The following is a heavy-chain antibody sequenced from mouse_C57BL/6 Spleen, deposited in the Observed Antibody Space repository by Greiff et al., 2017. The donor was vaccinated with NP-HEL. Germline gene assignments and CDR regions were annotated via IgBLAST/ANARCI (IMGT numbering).Heavy chain of an antibody. CDR1: GYTFTSYW. D-gene: IGHD1-1*01. J-gene: IGHJ2*01. CDR2: IDPSDSDT. Sequence: VQLQQPGAELVRPGSSVKLSCKASGYTFTSYWMHWVKQRPIQGLEWIGNIDPSDSDTHYNQKFKDKATLTVDKSSSTAYMQLSSLTSEDSAVYYCARCYGIPSLQGYFDYWGQGTTLTVSS. CDR3: ARCYGIPSLQGYFDY. V-gene: IGHV1-52*01.